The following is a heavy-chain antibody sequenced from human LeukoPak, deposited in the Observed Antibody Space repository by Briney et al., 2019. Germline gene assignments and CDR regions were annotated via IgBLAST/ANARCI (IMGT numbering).Heavy chain of an antibody. CDR2: IIPIFGTA. D-gene: IGHD3-3*01. V-gene: IGHV1-69*13. CDR1: GGTFSSYA. CDR3: ARDDVTIFGVVKGYYGMDV. J-gene: IGHJ6*02. Sequence: SVKVSCKAPGGTFSSYAISWVRQAPGQGLEWMGGIIPIFGTANYAQKFQGRVTITADESTSTAYMELSSLRSEDTAVYYCARDDVTIFGVVKGYYGMDVWGQGTTVTVSS.